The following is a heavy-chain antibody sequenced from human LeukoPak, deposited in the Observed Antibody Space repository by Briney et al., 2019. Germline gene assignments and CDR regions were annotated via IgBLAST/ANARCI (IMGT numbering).Heavy chain of an antibody. V-gene: IGHV3-74*01. CDR3: ARDMEGWFGP. CDR2: IKSDGSSP. CDR1: GFTFTSYW. J-gene: IGHJ5*02. D-gene: IGHD3-3*01. Sequence: GGSLRLSCAASGFTFTSYWMNWVRQAPGKGLVWVSRIKSDGSSPSYADSVKGRFTISRDNAKNSLYLQMNSLGADDTAVYYCARDMEGWFGPWGQGTLVTVSS.